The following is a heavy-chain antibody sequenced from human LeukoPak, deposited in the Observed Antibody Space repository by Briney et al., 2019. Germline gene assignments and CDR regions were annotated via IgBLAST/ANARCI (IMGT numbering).Heavy chain of an antibody. CDR3: ARELRYGGSYKGLGY. Sequence: ASVKVSCKASGYTFTSYAMNWVRQAPGQGLEWMGWINTNTGNPTYARGFTGRFVFSLDTSVGTAYLQISSLKAEDTAVYYCARELRYGGSYKGLGYWGQGTLVTVSS. D-gene: IGHD1-26*01. CDR1: GYTFTSYA. J-gene: IGHJ4*02. CDR2: INTNTGNP. V-gene: IGHV7-4-1*02.